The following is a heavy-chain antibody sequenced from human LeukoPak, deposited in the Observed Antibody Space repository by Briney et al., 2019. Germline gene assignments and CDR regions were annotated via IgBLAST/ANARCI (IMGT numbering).Heavy chain of an antibody. CDR1: GFTFSSYW. CDR2: IKQDGSEK. V-gene: IGHV3-7*01. J-gene: IGHJ6*03. CDR3: ARSPYYYYYYMDV. Sequence: PGGSLRLSCAASGFTFSSYWTSWVRQAPGEGLEWVANIKQDGSEKYYVDSVKGRFTISRDNAKNSLYLQMNSLRAEDTAVYYCARSPYYYYYYMDVWGKGTTVTISS.